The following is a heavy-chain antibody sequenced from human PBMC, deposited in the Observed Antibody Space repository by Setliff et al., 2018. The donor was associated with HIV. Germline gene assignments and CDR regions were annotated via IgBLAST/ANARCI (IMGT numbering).Heavy chain of an antibody. CDR1: GGSTNDHY. D-gene: IGHD5-12*01. CDR3: ARHIAGYSAYDLGWFDP. Sequence: SETLSLTCTVSGGSTNDHYWGWIRQPPGRGLEWVGSIFYTGSTYYNPSLKSRLTMSVDTSKNQFSLKLTSVTAADTAVYYCARHIAGYSAYDLGWFDPWGQGILVTVSS. CDR2: IFYTGST. V-gene: IGHV4-39*01. J-gene: IGHJ5*02.